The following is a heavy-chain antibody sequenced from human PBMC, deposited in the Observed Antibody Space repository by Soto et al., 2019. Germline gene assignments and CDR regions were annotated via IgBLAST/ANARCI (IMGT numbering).Heavy chain of an antibody. CDR2: IYYSGYT. Sequence: SETLSLTCSVSGDSVSSASYSWTWIRQPAGKGLEWIGYIYYSGYTIYSPSLKSRVTISLDKSKNHFSLKLSSVIAADTAVYYCARARDSSGFYFDYWGQGSLVTVSS. CDR3: ARARDSSGFYFDY. CDR1: GDSVSSASYS. D-gene: IGHD3-22*01. V-gene: IGHV4-61*03. J-gene: IGHJ4*02.